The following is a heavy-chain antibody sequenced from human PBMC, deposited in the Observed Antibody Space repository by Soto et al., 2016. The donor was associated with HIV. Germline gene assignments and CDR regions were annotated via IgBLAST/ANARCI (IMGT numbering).Heavy chain of an antibody. CDR1: GFTFSGSA. CDR3: ARVGVAWFDS. D-gene: IGHD2-15*01. V-gene: IGHV3-73*01. CDR2: IRSKVNKYAT. J-gene: IGHJ5*01. Sequence: VQLVESGGGLVQPGGPVKLSCEASGFTFSGSAIHWVRHAPGKGLEWLGRIRSKVNKYATSYAASLKGRFTISRDESKNMAYLQMKDLKTEDTALYYCARVGVAWFDSWGQGTLVTVSS.